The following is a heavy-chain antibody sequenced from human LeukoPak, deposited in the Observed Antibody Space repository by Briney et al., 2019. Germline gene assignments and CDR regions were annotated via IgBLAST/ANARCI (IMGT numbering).Heavy chain of an antibody. V-gene: IGHV3-66*01. CDR3: ARDEPLRGYSYAF. J-gene: IGHJ4*02. D-gene: IGHD5-18*01. Sequence: PGGSLRLSCAASGFTVSSNYMSWVRQAPGKGLEWVSVIYSGGSTYYADSVKGRFTISRDNSKNTLYLQMNSLRAEDTAVYYCARDEPLRGYSYAFWGQGTLVTVSS. CDR1: GFTVSSNY. CDR2: IYSGGST.